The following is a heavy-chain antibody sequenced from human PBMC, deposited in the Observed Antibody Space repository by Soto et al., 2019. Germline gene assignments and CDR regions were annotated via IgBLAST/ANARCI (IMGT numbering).Heavy chain of an antibody. CDR1: GFSFISYS. CDR2: INEDSSYI. J-gene: IGHJ6*03. V-gene: IGHV3-21*02. D-gene: IGHD3-3*01. Sequence: EVQLVESGGGLVKPGGSLRLSCAASGFSFISYSMNWVRQAPGKGLEWVSSINEDSSYIYYAHSLRGRFTISRDNAKVSLYLQMNILRAEDTALYYGVRHFGWYFLSGYMDVWGDGATVTVSS. CDR3: VRHFGWYFLSGYMDV.